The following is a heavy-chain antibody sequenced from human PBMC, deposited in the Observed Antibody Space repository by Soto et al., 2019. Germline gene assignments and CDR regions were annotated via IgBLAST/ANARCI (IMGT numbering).Heavy chain of an antibody. V-gene: IGHV3-23*01. CDR2: ISGSGGST. CDR3: TKNTLDSSTSHGLFLDV. Sequence: GGSLRLSCAASGFTFSSYAMSWVRQAPGKGLEWVSAISGSGGSTYYADSVKGRFTISRDNSKNTLYLLMNSLRAEDTAVYYGTKNTLDSSTSHGLFLDVWGQGTTVTVSS. J-gene: IGHJ6*02. CDR1: GFTFSSYA. D-gene: IGHD2-2*01.